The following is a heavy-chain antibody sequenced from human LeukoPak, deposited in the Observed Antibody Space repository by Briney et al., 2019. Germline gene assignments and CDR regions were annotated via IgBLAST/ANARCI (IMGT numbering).Heavy chain of an antibody. CDR1: GFIFSNYE. Sequence: PGGSLRLSCVASGFIFSNYEMNWVRQAPGKGLEWLSYISSSGSTIYYADCVKGRFTISRDNAKKSLYLQMNSLRAEDTAVYFCARSDEITVADSYYYYAMGVWGKGATVTVSS. CDR3: ARSDEITVADSYYYYAMGV. V-gene: IGHV3-48*03. CDR2: ISSSGSTI. J-gene: IGHJ6*04. D-gene: IGHD6-19*01.